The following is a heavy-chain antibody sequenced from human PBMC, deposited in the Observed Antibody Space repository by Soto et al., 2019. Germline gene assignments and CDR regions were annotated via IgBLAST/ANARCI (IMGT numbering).Heavy chain of an antibody. CDR1: GGTFSSYA. V-gene: IGHV1-69*06. J-gene: IGHJ4*02. CDR3: ARLGSIVAFDY. D-gene: IGHD5-12*01. Sequence: ASVKVSCKASGGTFSSYAISWVRQAPGQGLEWMGGIIPIFGTANYAQKFQGRVTITADKSTSTAYMELSSLRSEDTAVYYCARLGSIVAFDYWGQGALVTVSS. CDR2: IIPIFGTA.